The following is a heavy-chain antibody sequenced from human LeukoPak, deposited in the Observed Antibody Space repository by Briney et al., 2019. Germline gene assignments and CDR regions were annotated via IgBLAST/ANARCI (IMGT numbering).Heavy chain of an antibody. V-gene: IGHV3-30-3*01. Sequence: GGSLRLSCAASGFTFSSYAMHWVRQAPGKGLEWVAVISYDGSNKYYADSVKGRFTISRDNSKNTLYPQMNSLRAEDTAVYYCARDGSGSYYFDYWGQGTLVTVSS. J-gene: IGHJ4*02. D-gene: IGHD1-26*01. CDR3: ARDGSGSYYFDY. CDR2: ISYDGSNK. CDR1: GFTFSSYA.